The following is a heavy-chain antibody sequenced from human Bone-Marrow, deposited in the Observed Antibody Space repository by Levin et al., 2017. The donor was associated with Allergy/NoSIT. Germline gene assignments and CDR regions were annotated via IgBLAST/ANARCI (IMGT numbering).Heavy chain of an antibody. CDR2: ISYDGSNK. V-gene: IGHV3-30*18. CDR3: AKDLCGGSCYRFDY. Sequence: LSLTCAASGFTFSSSGMHWVRQAPGKGLEWVAVISYDGSNKYYADSVKGRFTISRDNSKNTLYLQMNSLRAEDTAVYYCAKDLCGGSCYRFDYWGQGTLVTVSS. CDR1: GFTFSSSG. D-gene: IGHD2-15*01. J-gene: IGHJ4*02.